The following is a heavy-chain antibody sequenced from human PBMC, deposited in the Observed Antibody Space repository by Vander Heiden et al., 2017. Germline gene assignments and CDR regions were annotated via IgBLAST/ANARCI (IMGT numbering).Heavy chain of an antibody. CDR2: ISYDGGNK. J-gene: IGHJ4*02. Sequence: QVQLVESGGGVVQPGRSLRLSCAASGFTFSSFGMNWVRQAPGKGLEWVAVISYDGGNKYYADSVKGRFTISRDNSKKTLYLQMNSLRAEDTAVYYCAKRGGSYGSYYFDYWGQGTLVTVSS. CDR3: AKRGGSYGSYYFDY. CDR1: GFTFSSFG. V-gene: IGHV3-30*18. D-gene: IGHD1-26*01.